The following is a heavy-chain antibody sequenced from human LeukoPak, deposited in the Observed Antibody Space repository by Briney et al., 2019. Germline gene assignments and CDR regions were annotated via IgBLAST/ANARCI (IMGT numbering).Heavy chain of an antibody. J-gene: IGHJ4*02. CDR3: AKDMIIVPAADY. D-gene: IGHD3-22*01. V-gene: IGHV3-30*02. CDR2: IRYDGSNN. CDR1: GFTFSSYG. Sequence: PGGSLRLSCAASGFTFSSYGMHWVRQAPGKGLAWVAFIRYDGSNNYYADSVKGRFTISRDNSKNTLYLQMNSLRAEDTAVYYCAKDMIIVPAADYWGQGTLVTVSS.